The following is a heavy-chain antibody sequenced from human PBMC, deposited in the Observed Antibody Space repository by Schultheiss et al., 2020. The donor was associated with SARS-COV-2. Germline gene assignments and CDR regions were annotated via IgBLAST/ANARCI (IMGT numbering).Heavy chain of an antibody. CDR2: IYYSGST. Sequence: SETLSLTCTVSGGSISSYYWSWIRQPPGKGLEWIGYIYYSGSTNYNPSLKSRVTISVDTSKNQFSLKLSSVTAADTAVYYCARPRINSGGYYYYMDVWGKGTTVTVSS. V-gene: IGHV4-59*08. CDR1: GGSISSYY. J-gene: IGHJ6*03. D-gene: IGHD1-1*01. CDR3: ARPRINSGGYYYYMDV.